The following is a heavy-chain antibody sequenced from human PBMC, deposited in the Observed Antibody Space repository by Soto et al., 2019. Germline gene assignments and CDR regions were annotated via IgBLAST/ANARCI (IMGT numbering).Heavy chain of an antibody. J-gene: IGHJ6*02. Sequence: GASVKVSCKASGYTFTGYYMHWVRQAPGQGLEWMGWINPNSGGTNYAQKFQGWVTMTRDTSISTAYMELSRLRPDDTAVYYCARERGYYGSGSYSYYYYGMDVWGQGTTVTVSS. CDR2: INPNSGGT. CDR3: ARERGYYGSGSYSYYYYGMDV. CDR1: GYTFTGYY. V-gene: IGHV1-2*04. D-gene: IGHD3-10*01.